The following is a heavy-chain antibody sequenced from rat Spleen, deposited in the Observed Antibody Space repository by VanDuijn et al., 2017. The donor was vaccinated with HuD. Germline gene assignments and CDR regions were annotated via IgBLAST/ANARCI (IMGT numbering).Heavy chain of an antibody. V-gene: IGHV5-19*01. CDR1: GFTLSDYV. CDR3: ARVGTRVSRFAY. Sequence: EVQLVESGGGLVQPGRSLKLSCAASGFTLSDYVMHWIRQAPTKGLEWVTSISPSGATTNYRDSVKGRFTISRDNARGTLYLQMDSLRSEDTATYYCARVGTRVSRFAYWGKGTLVTVSS. J-gene: IGHJ3*01. D-gene: IGHD1-4*01. CDR2: ISPSGATT.